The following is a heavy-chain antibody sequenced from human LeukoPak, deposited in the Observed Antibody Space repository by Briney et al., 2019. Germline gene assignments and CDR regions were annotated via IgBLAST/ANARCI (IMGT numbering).Heavy chain of an antibody. V-gene: IGHV4-31*03. CDR2: IYYSGST. CDR1: GGSISSGGYH. J-gene: IGHJ3*02. CDR3: ARATRAEVPDGAFDI. D-gene: IGHD1-26*01. Sequence: SETLSLTCTVSGGSISSGGYHWSWIRQHPGKGLEWIGYIYYSGSTYYNPSLKSRVTISVDTSKNQFSLKLSSVTAADTAVYYCARATRAEVPDGAFDIWGQGTMVTVSS.